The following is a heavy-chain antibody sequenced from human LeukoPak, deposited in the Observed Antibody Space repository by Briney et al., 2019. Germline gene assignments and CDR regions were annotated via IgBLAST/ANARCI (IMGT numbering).Heavy chain of an antibody. CDR1: GFTFSSYG. CDR2: IRYDGSNK. CDR3: ARGRIAARREVDY. J-gene: IGHJ4*02. D-gene: IGHD6-6*01. Sequence: GGSLRLSCAASGFTFSSYGMHWVRQAPGKGLEWVAFIRYDGSNKYYADSVKGRFTISRDNSKNTLYLQMNSLRAEDTAVYYCARGRIAARREVDYWGQGTLVTVSS. V-gene: IGHV3-30*02.